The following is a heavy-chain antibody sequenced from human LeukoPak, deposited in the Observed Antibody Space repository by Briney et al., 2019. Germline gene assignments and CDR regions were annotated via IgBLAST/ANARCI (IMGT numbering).Heavy chain of an antibody. J-gene: IGHJ6*03. CDR1: GYTFTSYG. D-gene: IGHD3-3*01. CDR3: ARVTARTDVWSGYSLFVRDYYYYMDV. CDR2: ISAYNGNT. V-gene: IGHV1-18*01. Sequence: ASGKVSCKASGYTFTSYGISWARQAPGQGLEWMGWISAYNGNTNYAQTLQGRVTMTTDTSTSTAYMELRSLRSDDTAVYYCARVTARTDVWSGYSLFVRDYYYYMDVWGKGTTVTVS.